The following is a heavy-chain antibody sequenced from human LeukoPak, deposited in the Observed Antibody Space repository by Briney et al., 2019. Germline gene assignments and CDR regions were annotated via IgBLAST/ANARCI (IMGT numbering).Heavy chain of an antibody. CDR3: ARGYCSGGSCYSSYYYSYMDV. CDR2: IYHSGST. CDR1: GYSISSGYY. D-gene: IGHD2-15*01. V-gene: IGHV4-38-2*02. J-gene: IGHJ6*03. Sequence: PSETLSLTCTFSGYSISSGYYWGWIRQPPGKGLEWIGSIYHSGSTYYNPSLKSRVTISVDRSKNQFSLKLSSVTAADTAVYYCARGYCSGGSCYSSYYYSYMDVWGKGTTVTVSS.